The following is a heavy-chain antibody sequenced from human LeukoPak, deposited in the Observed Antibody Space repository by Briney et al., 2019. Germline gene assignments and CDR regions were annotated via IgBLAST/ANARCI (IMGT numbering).Heavy chain of an antibody. CDR1: GLSFSSYD. V-gene: IGHV3-48*01. CDR2: ISIGSSTI. D-gene: IGHD1-26*01. CDR3: TRDRFGGSFDY. Sequence: GRSLRLSCAPAGLSFSSYDTNWVRHPPGKGMEWVSYISIGSSTIYYADSVKGRFTISRNNTKHSLCLQMNSLRAEEQAVNYCTRDRFGGSFDYWGQGTLVTVSS. J-gene: IGHJ4*02.